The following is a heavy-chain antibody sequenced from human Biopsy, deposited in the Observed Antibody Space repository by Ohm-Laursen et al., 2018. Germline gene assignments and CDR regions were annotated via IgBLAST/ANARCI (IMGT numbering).Heavy chain of an antibody. CDR1: GKTFSDYY. J-gene: IGHJ4*02. CDR2: INQSGRT. Sequence: SDTLSLTCEVYGKTFSDYYWSWIRQPPGKGLEWIGQINQSGRTNYNPSLKSRVNISADKSNNQFSLKLTSVTSADTAVYFCGNEVHGRGCWGLGALVTVSS. V-gene: IGHV4-34*08. CDR3: GNEVHGRGC. D-gene: IGHD2-15*01.